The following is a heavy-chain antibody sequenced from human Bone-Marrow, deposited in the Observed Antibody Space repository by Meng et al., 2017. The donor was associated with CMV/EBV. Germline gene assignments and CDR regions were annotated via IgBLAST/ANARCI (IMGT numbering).Heavy chain of an antibody. D-gene: IGHD4-17*01. Sequence: GGSLRLSCAASGFTFSSYGMHWVRQAPGKGLEWVAFIRYDGSNKYYADSVKGRFTISRDNSKNTLYLQMNSLRAEDTAVYYCAKDADYGELMLYYYYYGMDVCGQGTTVTVSS. CDR1: GFTFSSYG. J-gene: IGHJ6*02. CDR3: AKDADYGELMLYYYYYGMDV. V-gene: IGHV3-30*02. CDR2: IRYDGSNK.